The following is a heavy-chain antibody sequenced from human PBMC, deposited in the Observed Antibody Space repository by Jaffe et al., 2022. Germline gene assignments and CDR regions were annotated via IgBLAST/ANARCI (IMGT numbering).Heavy chain of an antibody. V-gene: IGHV1-2*02. CDR3: AVGGYCSSTSCPHAFDI. D-gene: IGHD2-2*01. Sequence: QVQLVQSGAEVKKPGASVKVSCKASGYTFTGYYMHWVRQAPGQGLEWMGWINPNSGGTNYAQKFQGRVTMTRDTSISTAYMELSRLRSDDTAVYYCAVGGYCSSTSCPHAFDIWGQGTMVTVSS. CDR1: GYTFTGYY. CDR2: INPNSGGT. J-gene: IGHJ3*02.